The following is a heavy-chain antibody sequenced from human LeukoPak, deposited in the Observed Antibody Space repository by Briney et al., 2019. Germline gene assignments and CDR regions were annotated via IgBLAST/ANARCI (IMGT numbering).Heavy chain of an antibody. CDR2: ISYDGSNK. CDR1: GFTFSGYP. J-gene: IGHJ6*02. CDR3: ARDTRDYSYYYGMDV. Sequence: GGSLRLSCAASGFTFSGYPIHWVRQAPGKGLECVAVISYDGSNKYYADSVKGRFTISRDNPKNTLYLQMNSLRTEDTAVYYCARDTRDYSYYYGMDVWGQGTTVTVSS. V-gene: IGHV3-30-3*01.